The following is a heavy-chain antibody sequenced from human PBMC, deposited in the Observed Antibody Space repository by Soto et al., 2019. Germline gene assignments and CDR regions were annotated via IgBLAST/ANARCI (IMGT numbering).Heavy chain of an antibody. J-gene: IGHJ1*01. Sequence: AGGSLRLSCAASGFTFSSNYMSRVRPAPGKGLEWVSVIYSGGSTYYADSVKGRFTISRDNSKNTRYLQMNSLRAEDTAVYYCARDRVESGYPEYFQHWGQGTLVTVSS. D-gene: IGHD3-22*01. V-gene: IGHV3-53*01. CDR1: GFTFSSNY. CDR2: IYSGGST. CDR3: ARDRVESGYPEYFQH.